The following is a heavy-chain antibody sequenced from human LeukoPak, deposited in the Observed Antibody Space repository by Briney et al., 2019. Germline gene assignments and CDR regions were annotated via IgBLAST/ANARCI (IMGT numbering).Heavy chain of an antibody. CDR1: GFTFSSYW. J-gene: IGHJ3*02. V-gene: IGHV3-74*01. CDR2: INNDGSGT. D-gene: IGHD3-22*01. Sequence: GGSLRLSCAASGFTFSSYWMHWVRQAPGKGPVWVSRINNDGSGTAYADSVKGRFTISRDDAKNTLYLQMNSLRAEDTALYYCAKDILADSSGYYPEDAFDIWGQGTMVTVSS. CDR3: AKDILADSSGYYPEDAFDI.